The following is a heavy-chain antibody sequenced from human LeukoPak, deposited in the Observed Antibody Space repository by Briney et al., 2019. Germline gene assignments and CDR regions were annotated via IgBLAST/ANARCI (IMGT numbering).Heavy chain of an antibody. Sequence: GGSLRLSCAASGFTFSSYWMSWVSQAPGKGLEWVANIKQDGSEKYYVDSVKGRFTISRDNAKNSLYLQMNSLRAEDTAVYYCARGAAAGTGPSWFDPWGQGTLVTVSS. D-gene: IGHD6-13*01. CDR2: IKQDGSEK. CDR1: GFTFSSYW. CDR3: ARGAAAGTGPSWFDP. V-gene: IGHV3-7*01. J-gene: IGHJ5*02.